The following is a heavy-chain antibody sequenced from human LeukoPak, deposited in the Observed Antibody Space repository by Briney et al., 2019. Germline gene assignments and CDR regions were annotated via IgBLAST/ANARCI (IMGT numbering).Heavy chain of an antibody. CDR3: ARVGITIFGVATNAFDI. V-gene: IGHV3-48*03. Sequence: PGGSLRLSCAASGFTFSSYEMNWVRQAPGKGLEWVSYISSSGSTIYYADSVKGRFTISRDNAKNSLYLQMNSLRAEDTAVYYCARVGITIFGVATNAFDIWGQGTMVTVSS. CDR1: GFTFSSYE. J-gene: IGHJ3*02. D-gene: IGHD3-3*01. CDR2: ISSSGSTI.